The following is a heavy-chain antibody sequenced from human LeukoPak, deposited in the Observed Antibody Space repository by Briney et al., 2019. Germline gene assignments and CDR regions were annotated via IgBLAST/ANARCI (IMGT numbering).Heavy chain of an antibody. CDR2: IKSKTDGGTT. CDR1: GFTFRNAW. J-gene: IGHJ6*02. V-gene: IGHV3-15*01. CDR3: TTDQYYGSELVSMDV. Sequence: GGSLRLSCAASGFTFRNAWMSWVRQAPGKGLEWVGRIKSKTDGGTTDYAAPVKGRFTISRDDSKNTLYLQMNSLKTEDTAVYYCTTDQYYGSELVSMDVWGQGTTVTVSS. D-gene: IGHD3-10*01.